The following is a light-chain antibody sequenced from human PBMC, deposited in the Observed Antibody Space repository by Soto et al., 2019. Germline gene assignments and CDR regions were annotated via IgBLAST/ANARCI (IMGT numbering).Light chain of an antibody. Sequence: AIRMTQSPSSLSASTGDRVTITCRASQGISSYLAWYQQKPGKAPQLLVYPASTLQDGVPSRFSGSGSGTYFTLTINNLQAEDFATYYCQHLRTYPFSFGQGTKLDIK. CDR3: QHLRTYPFS. J-gene: IGKJ2*03. CDR1: QGISSY. CDR2: PAS. V-gene: IGKV1-8*01.